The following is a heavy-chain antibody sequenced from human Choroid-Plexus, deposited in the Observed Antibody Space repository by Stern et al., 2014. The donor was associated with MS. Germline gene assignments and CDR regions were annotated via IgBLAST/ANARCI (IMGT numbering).Heavy chain of an antibody. CDR2: INPHGGKA. CDR3: AIVSPTVGAAY. D-gene: IGHD1-26*01. V-gene: IGHV1-46*01. J-gene: IGHJ4*02. CDR1: GDTFTDYS. Sequence: VQLVESGAEVMKPGASVKVSCKASGDTFTDYSIHWVRQVHGQGLEWMGRINPHGGKATYPRKFRGRVTMTRGTSTATVQKKLNSLKSDATAVYYCAIVSPTVGAAYWGQGTLVTVSS.